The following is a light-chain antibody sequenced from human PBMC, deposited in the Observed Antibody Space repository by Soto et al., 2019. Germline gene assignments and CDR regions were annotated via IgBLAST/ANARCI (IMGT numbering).Light chain of an antibody. Sequence: DIPMTQSPSSLYASVGDRVTITCQASQDISNYLNWYQQKPGKAPKLLIYDASNLETGVPSRFSGSGSGTDFTFTISSLQPEDIATYYCQQYDNLLPYTFGQGTKLEIK. V-gene: IGKV1-33*01. CDR1: QDISNY. CDR3: QQYDNLLPYT. CDR2: DAS. J-gene: IGKJ2*01.